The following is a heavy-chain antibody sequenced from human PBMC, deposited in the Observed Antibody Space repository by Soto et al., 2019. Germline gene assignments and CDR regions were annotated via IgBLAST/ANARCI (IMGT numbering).Heavy chain of an antibody. J-gene: IGHJ3*01. CDR2: IYYSGIS. D-gene: IGHD1-26*01. V-gene: IGHV4-39*07. CDR3: VRTWASGSQRHSFDV. CDR1: GGFIRGSDYY. Sequence: SETLSLTCTVSGGFIRGSDYYWGWIRQAPGKGLEWIGNIYYSGISYSYPSLKGRVTMSVDTSKNQFSMKLSSVTAVDTAVYYCVRTWASGSQRHSFDVWGQGTMVTVSS.